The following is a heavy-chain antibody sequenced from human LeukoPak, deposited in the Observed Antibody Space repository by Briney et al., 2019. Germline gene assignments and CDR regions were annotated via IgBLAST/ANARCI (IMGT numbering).Heavy chain of an antibody. V-gene: IGHV3-23*01. CDR1: GFTFSSYA. J-gene: IGHJ4*02. CDR2: ISGSGSTT. D-gene: IGHD4-17*01. Sequence: GGSLRLSCAASGFTFSSYAMSWVRQAPGKGLEWVSHISGSGSTTQYADSVKGRFTISRDSSKNTLFLQMDSLRAEDTAVYYCARADGDYGVDYWGQGTLVTVSS. CDR3: ARADGDYGVDY.